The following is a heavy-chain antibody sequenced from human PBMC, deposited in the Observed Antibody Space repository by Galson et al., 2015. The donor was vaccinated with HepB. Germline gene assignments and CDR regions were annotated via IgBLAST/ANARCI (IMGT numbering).Heavy chain of an antibody. CDR3: ARDKGSSSWYDY. D-gene: IGHD6-13*01. V-gene: IGHV1-2*04. J-gene: IGHJ4*02. CDR2: INPNSGGT. CDR1: GYTFTGYY. Sequence: CKASGYTFTGYYMHWVRQAPGQGLEWMGWINPNSGGTNYARKFQGWVTMTRDTSISTAYMELSRLRSDDTAVYYCARDKGSSSWYDYWGQGTLVTVSS.